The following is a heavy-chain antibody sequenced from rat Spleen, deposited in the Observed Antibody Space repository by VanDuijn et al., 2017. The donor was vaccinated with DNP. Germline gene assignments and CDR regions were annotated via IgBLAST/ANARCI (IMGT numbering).Heavy chain of an antibody. CDR2: ISSGGST. J-gene: IGHJ4*01. CDR1: GFSLTSYT. CDR3: TRESWGYVMDA. V-gene: IGHV2-6*01. D-gene: IGHD5-1*01. Sequence: QVQLKESGPGLVQPSQTLSLTCTVSGFSLTSYTVSWVRQPPGKGLEWIAAISSGGSTYYNSALKSRLSISRDTSKSQVFLKMNSLQTDDTAIYYCTRESWGYVMDAWGQGASVTVSS.